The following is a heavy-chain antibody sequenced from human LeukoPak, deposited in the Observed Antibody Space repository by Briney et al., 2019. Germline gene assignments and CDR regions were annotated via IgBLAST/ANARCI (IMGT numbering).Heavy chain of an antibody. CDR2: IYYSGST. CDR1: GGSISSTSHY. CDR3: ARDYGSRNNWLDP. V-gene: IGHV4-39*02. J-gene: IGHJ5*02. Sequence: PSETLSLTCTVSGGSISSTSHYWDWIRQPPGKGLEWIGSIYYSGSTYSNPSLKSRVTISVDTSKNQLSLKLRSVTAADTAVYYCARDYGSRNNWLDPWGQGTLVTVSS. D-gene: IGHD3-10*01.